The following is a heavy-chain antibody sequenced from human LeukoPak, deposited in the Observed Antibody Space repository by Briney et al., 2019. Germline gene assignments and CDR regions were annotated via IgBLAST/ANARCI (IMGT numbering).Heavy chain of an antibody. Sequence: ASVKVSCKASGGTFSSYAISWVRQAPGQGLEWMGGIIPIFGTANYAQKFQGRVTITTDESTSTAYMELSSLRSDDTAVYYCARDRITMVRGVKSVWFDPWGQGTLVTVSS. J-gene: IGHJ5*02. D-gene: IGHD3-10*01. CDR1: GGTFSSYA. CDR3: ARDRITMVRGVKSVWFDP. V-gene: IGHV1-69*05. CDR2: IIPIFGTA.